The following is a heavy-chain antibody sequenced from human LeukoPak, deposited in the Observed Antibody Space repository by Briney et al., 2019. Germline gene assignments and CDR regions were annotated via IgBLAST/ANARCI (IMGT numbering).Heavy chain of an antibody. CDR3: ARDRTDDFDCSGGSCYARGYYFDY. D-gene: IGHD2-15*01. V-gene: IGHV3-21*01. Sequence: GGSLRLSCAASGFTSSSYSMNWVRQAPGKGLEWVPSISSSSSYIYYADSVKGRFTISRDNAKNSLYLQMNSLRAEDTAVYYCARDRTDDFDCSGGSCYARGYYFDYWGQGTLVTVSS. CDR1: GFTSSSYS. CDR2: ISSSSSYI. J-gene: IGHJ4*02.